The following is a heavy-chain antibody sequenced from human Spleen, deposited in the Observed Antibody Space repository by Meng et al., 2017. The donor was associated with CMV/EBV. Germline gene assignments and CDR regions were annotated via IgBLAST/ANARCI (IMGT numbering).Heavy chain of an antibody. J-gene: IGHJ6*02. Sequence: GESLKISCAASGFTFDDYGMSWVRQAPGKGLEWVSAISGSGGSTYYADSVKGRFTISRDNSKNTLYLQMNSLRAEDTAVYYCAKPVRYGYGGMDVWGQGTTVTVSS. V-gene: IGHV3-23*01. CDR3: AKPVRYGYGGMDV. CDR1: GFTFDDYG. CDR2: ISGSGGST. D-gene: IGHD5-18*01.